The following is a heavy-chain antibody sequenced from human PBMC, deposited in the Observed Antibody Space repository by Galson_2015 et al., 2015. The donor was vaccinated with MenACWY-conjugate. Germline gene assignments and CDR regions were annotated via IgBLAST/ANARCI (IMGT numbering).Heavy chain of an antibody. CDR2: ISSSSRII. CDR3: TRVKWQLLTADS. Sequence: SLRLSCAASGFTFSSNSMNWVRQAPGKGLEWVSYISSSSRIIYYADSVKGRFTISRDNAKNSLYLQMNSLRAEDTAVYYCTRVKWQLLTADSWGQGTLVTVSS. D-gene: IGHD2-15*01. V-gene: IGHV3-48*01. CDR1: GFTFSSNS. J-gene: IGHJ4*02.